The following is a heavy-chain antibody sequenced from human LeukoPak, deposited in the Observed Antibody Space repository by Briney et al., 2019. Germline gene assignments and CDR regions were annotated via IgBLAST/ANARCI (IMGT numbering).Heavy chain of an antibody. CDR2: IYYSGST. D-gene: IGHD4-23*01. CDR3: ATLDYGGNATPFDY. Sequence: PSETLSLTCTVSGGSTSSYYWSWIRQPPGKGLEWIGYIYYSGSTNYNPSLKSRVTISVDTSKNQFSLKLSSVTAADTAVYYCATLDYGGNATPFDYWGQGTLVTVSS. V-gene: IGHV4-59*08. J-gene: IGHJ4*02. CDR1: GGSTSSYY.